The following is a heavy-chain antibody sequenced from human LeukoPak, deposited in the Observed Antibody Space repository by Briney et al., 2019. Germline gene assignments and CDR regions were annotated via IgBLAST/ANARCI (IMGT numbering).Heavy chain of an antibody. Sequence: GGSLRRSCATSGFTFSAYSMNWVRQAPGNGLEWVSLISSSSTYIYYADSVKGRFTISRDNAKNSLYLQMNSLRAEDTAVYYCARDGYDSSGYPGYWGQGTLVTVSS. CDR2: ISSSSTYI. D-gene: IGHD3-22*01. V-gene: IGHV3-21*06. CDR3: ARDGYDSSGYPGY. J-gene: IGHJ4*02. CDR1: GFTFSAYS.